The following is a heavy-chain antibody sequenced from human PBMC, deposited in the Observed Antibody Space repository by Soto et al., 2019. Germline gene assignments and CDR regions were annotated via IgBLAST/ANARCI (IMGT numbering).Heavy chain of an antibody. J-gene: IGHJ4*02. Sequence: PGGSLRLSCAASGFTFSSYGMHWVRQAPGKGLEWVAVIWYDGSNKFYADSVKGRFTISRDNSKNTLYLQMNSLRAEDTAVYYCARGGEEGAVIAYYFDYWGQGTLVTVSS. CDR3: ARGGEEGAVIAYYFDY. V-gene: IGHV3-33*01. CDR1: GFTFSSYG. CDR2: IWYDGSNK. D-gene: IGHD6-13*01.